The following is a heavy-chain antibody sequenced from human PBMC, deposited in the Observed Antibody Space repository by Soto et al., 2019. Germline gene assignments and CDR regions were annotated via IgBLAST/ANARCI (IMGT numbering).Heavy chain of an antibody. V-gene: IGHV3-30-3*01. Sequence: QVQLVESGGGVGQPGRSLRLSCAASGFTFSGYVMHWVRQAPGKGLEWVVVISKDGSNKHYADSVKGRFTISRDNSKNTLYLQMNSLRAEDTAVYYCARSYCGDDCALDYWGQGTLVTV. D-gene: IGHD2-21*02. CDR1: GFTFSGYV. J-gene: IGHJ4*02. CDR2: ISKDGSNK. CDR3: ARSYCGDDCALDY.